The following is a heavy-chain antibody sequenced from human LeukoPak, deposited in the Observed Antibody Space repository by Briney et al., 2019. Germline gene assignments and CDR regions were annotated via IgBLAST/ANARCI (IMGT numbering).Heavy chain of an antibody. V-gene: IGHV3-74*01. J-gene: IGHJ4*02. CDR1: EFTFSSHW. CDR3: ARGSLRITFGGVIVQKYFDF. Sequence: GGSLRLSCVASEFTFSSHWMHWVRQAPGKGLVWVSRINSDGSSTSYADAVKGRFTISRDNAKNTLYLQMNSLRAEDTAVYYCARGSLRITFGGVIVQKYFDFWGQGTLVTVSS. D-gene: IGHD3-16*02. CDR2: INSDGSST.